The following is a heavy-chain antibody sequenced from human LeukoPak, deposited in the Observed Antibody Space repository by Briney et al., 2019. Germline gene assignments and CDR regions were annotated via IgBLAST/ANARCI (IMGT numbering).Heavy chain of an antibody. CDR1: GYTFTSYG. CDR3: AGDTWTNGVGAALFGY. D-gene: IGHD2-15*01. CDR2: ISAYNGDT. Sequence: GASVKVSCKASGYTFTSYGISWVRQAPGQGLEWMGWISAYNGDTNYAQKLQGRVTMTTDTSTTTAYMELRSLRSDDTAVYYCAGDTWTNGVGAALFGYWGQGTLVTVSS. J-gene: IGHJ4*02. V-gene: IGHV1-18*01.